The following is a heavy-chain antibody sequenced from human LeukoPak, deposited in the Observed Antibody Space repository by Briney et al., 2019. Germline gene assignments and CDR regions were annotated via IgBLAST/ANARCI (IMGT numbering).Heavy chain of an antibody. V-gene: IGHV4-59*08. CDR3: ARLGKTYYMDV. CDR2: LYHSGAA. CDR1: GDSISNYY. Sequence: PSETLSLTCTVSGDSISNYYWTWIRQTPGKGVEWIGNLYHSGAADYNPSLKTRVTTSVDTSKDQFSLSLRSSTAADTAVYFCARLGKTYYMDVWGTGTTVTVSS. J-gene: IGHJ6*03. D-gene: IGHD1/OR15-1a*01.